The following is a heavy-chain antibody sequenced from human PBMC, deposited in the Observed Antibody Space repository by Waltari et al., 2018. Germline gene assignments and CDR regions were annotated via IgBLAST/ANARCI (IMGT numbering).Heavy chain of an antibody. CDR2: INHNGNR. CDR3: VRLEDCSGPGGNCYSGDSFALDV. Sequence: QVQLQQWGAGQLQPSETLSLTCGVSGGSFSGYYWGWIRQPPGKGLEWIGEINHNGNRNYNPSLRSGVTMLIDTSRSQFSLKVNAVTAADTAVYYCVRLEDCSGPGGNCYSGDSFALDVWGQGTTVTVSS. D-gene: IGHD2-15*01. J-gene: IGHJ6*02. V-gene: IGHV4-34*02. CDR1: GGSFSGYY.